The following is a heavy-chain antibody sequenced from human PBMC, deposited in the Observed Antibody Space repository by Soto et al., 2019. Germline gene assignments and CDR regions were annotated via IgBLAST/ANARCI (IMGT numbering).Heavy chain of an antibody. CDR1: GFTFSYYY. D-gene: IGHD6-13*01. V-gene: IGHV3-11*01. CDR2: ISSSGSTI. J-gene: IGHJ6*02. CDR3: ARDRGGAAAGNYYYYYGMDV. Sequence: PGGSLRLSCAASGFTFSYYYMSWIRQAPGKGLEWVSYISSSGSTIYYADSVKGRFTISRDNAKNSLYLQMNSLRAEDTAVYYCARDRGGAAAGNYYYYYGMDVWGQGTTVTVSS.